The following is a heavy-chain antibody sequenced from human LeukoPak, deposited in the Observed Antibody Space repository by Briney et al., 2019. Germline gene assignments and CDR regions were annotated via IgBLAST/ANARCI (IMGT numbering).Heavy chain of an antibody. V-gene: IGHV4-30-2*01. D-gene: IGHD1-26*01. CDR2: IYHSGST. Sequence: PSQTLSLTCTVSGGSISSGGYYWSWIRQPPGKGLEWIGYIYHSGSTYYNPSLKSRVTISVDRSKNQFSLKLSSVTAADTAVYYCARGQYSGSLHYWGQGTLVTVSS. CDR1: GGSISSGGYY. CDR3: ARGQYSGSLHY. J-gene: IGHJ4*02.